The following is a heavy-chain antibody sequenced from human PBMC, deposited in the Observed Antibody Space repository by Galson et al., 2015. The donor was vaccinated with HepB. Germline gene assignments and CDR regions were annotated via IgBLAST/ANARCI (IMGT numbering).Heavy chain of an antibody. CDR3: AKAAMDIVVVVAATTNYYYGMDV. D-gene: IGHD2-15*01. CDR2: ISYDGSNK. J-gene: IGHJ6*02. CDR1: GFTFSNYA. V-gene: IGHV3-30-3*01. Sequence: SLRLSCAASGFTFSNYAMHWVRQAPGKGLEWVAVISYDGSNKYYADSVKGRFTISRDNSKNTLYLQMNSLRAEDTAVYYCAKAAMDIVVVVAATTNYYYGMDVWGQGTTVTVSS.